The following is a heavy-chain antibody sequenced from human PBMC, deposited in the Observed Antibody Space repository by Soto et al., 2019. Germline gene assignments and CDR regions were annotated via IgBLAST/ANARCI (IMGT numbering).Heavy chain of an antibody. CDR2: ITASGYSA. CDR1: GLAFSNYA. J-gene: IGHJ4*02. Sequence: EAQLLESGGGLVQPGGSLILSCAASGLAFSNYAMTWVRQAPGKGLEWVSIITASGYSAYYGGAVKGRFTTSRDNSRSTLYLQMHGLRADDTAVYYCAKGDLLWDPFDFLGQGTLVTVSS. CDR3: AKGDLLWDPFDF. D-gene: IGHD3-16*01. V-gene: IGHV3-23*01.